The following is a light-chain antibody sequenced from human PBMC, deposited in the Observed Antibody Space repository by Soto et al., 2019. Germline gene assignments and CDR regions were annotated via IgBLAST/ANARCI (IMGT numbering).Light chain of an antibody. V-gene: IGLV2-8*01. CDR2: EVS. Sequence: QSALTQPPSASGSPGQSVTISCTGTSSDVGAYNYVSWYQQHPGKAPKLMIYEVSKRPSGVPDRFSASKSGNTASLTVSGLQAEDEAAYYCSSYAGSNNLYVFGTGTKLTVL. CDR1: SSDVGAYNY. J-gene: IGLJ1*01. CDR3: SSYAGSNNLYV.